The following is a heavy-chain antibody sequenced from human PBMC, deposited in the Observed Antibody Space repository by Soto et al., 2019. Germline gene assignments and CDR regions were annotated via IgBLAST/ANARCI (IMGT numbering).Heavy chain of an antibody. D-gene: IGHD7-27*01. CDR2: IYHSGST. V-gene: IGHV4-30-2*01. Sequence: QLQLQESGSGLVKPSQTLSLTCAVSGGSISSGGYSWSWIRQPPGKGLEWIGYIYHSGSTYYNPSLKSRVTISVDRSKNQFSLKLSSVTAADTAVYYCARARASWGLSGMDVWGQGTTVTVSS. CDR1: GGSISSGGYS. J-gene: IGHJ6*02. CDR3: ARARASWGLSGMDV.